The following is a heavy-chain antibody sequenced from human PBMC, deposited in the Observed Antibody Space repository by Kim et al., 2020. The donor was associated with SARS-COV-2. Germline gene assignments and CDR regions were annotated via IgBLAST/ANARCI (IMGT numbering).Heavy chain of an antibody. Sequence: GESLKISCKGSGYSFTSYWIGWVRQMPGKGLEWMGIIYPGDSDTRYSPSFQGQVTISADKSISTAYLQWSSLKASDTAMYYCARGRAERWFGELFARWFDPWGQGTLVTVSS. CDR2: IYPGDSDT. J-gene: IGHJ5*02. CDR1: GYSFTSYW. CDR3: ARGRAERWFGELFARWFDP. V-gene: IGHV5-51*01. D-gene: IGHD3-10*01.